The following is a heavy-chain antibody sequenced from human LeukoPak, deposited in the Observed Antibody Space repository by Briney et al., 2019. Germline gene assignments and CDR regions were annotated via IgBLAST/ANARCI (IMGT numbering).Heavy chain of an antibody. CDR1: GGTFSSYA. CDR2: IIPIFGTA. CDR3: ADGDYRGGHNWFDP. J-gene: IGHJ5*02. Sequence: SVKVSCKASGGTFSSYAISWVRQATGQGLEWMGGIIPIFGTANYAQKFQGRVTITADESTSTAYMELSSLRSEDTAVYYCADGDYRGGHNWFDPWGQGTLVTVSS. D-gene: IGHD4-17*01. V-gene: IGHV1-69*13.